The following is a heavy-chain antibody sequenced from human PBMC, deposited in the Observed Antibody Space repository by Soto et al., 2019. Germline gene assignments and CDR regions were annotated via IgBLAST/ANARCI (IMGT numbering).Heavy chain of an antibody. Sequence: EVQLLESGGGLVQPGGSLRLSCAASGLTFSSYAMSWVRQAPGKGLEWVSAISGSGGCTYYADSVKGRFTIARDNSKKTLYLQMNSLRAEDTSVYYCAKEVRAMIVVVITSFDYWGQGTLVTVSS. CDR3: AKEVRAMIVVVITSFDY. V-gene: IGHV3-23*01. D-gene: IGHD3-22*01. J-gene: IGHJ4*02. CDR1: GLTFSSYA. CDR2: ISGSGGCT.